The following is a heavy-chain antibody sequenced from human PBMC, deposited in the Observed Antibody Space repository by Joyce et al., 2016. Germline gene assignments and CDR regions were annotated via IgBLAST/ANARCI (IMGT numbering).Heavy chain of an antibody. V-gene: IGHV4-59*08. J-gene: IGHJ4*02. CDR1: GDSISPYY. D-gene: IGHD5-24*01. Sequence: QVRLQESGPGLVKPSETLSLTCSVSGDSISPYYWAWLRQPPGKRLEWIGNVHYSGSTNPNPSLKSRVFMSVETPKKQFSLTLTSVTSLYTAVYYCARHTGEMAMASLDYWGPGILVTVSS. CDR2: VHYSGST. CDR3: ARHTGEMAMASLDY.